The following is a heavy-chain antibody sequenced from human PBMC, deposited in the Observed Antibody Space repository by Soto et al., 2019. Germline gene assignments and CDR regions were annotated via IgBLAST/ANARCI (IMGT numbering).Heavy chain of an antibody. V-gene: IGHV1-18*01. CDR3: ARDPYDFWSGYYTDDAFDI. CDR2: ISAYNGNT. Sequence: ASVKVSCKASGYTFTSYGISWVRQAPGQGLEWMGWISAYNGNTNYAQKLQGRVTTTTDTSTSTAYMELRSLRSDDTAVYYCARDPYDFWSGYYTDDAFDIWGQGTMVTVSS. J-gene: IGHJ3*02. CDR1: GYTFTSYG. D-gene: IGHD3-3*01.